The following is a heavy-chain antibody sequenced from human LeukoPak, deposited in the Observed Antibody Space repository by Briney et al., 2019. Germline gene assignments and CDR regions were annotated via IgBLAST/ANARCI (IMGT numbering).Heavy chain of an antibody. Sequence: ASVNVSCKASGYTFTSYGISWVRQAPGQGLEWMGWISAYNGNTNYAQKLQGRVTMTTDTSTSTAYMELRSLRSDDTAVYYCAGGYYDSSEDGMDVWGQGTTVTVSS. D-gene: IGHD3-22*01. CDR2: ISAYNGNT. CDR3: AGGYYDSSEDGMDV. CDR1: GYTFTSYG. J-gene: IGHJ6*02. V-gene: IGHV1-18*01.